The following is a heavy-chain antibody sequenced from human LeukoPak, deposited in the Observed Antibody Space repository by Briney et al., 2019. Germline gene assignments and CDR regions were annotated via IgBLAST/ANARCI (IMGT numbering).Heavy chain of an antibody. CDR3: ARGIYYYDSSGYSGGAFDI. D-gene: IGHD3-22*01. V-gene: IGHV3-21*01. J-gene: IGHJ3*02. CDR1: GFTFSSYG. Sequence: PGGSLRLSCAASGFTFSSYGMHWVRQAPGKGLEWVSSISSSSSYIYYADSVKGRFTISRDNAKNSLYLQMNSLRAEDTAVYYCARGIYYYDSSGYSGGAFDIWGQGTMVTVSS. CDR2: ISSSSSYI.